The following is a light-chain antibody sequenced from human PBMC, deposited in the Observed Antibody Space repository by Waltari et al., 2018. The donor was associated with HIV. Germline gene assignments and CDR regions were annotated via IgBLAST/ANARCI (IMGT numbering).Light chain of an antibody. CDR1: QTISSN. Sequence: EIVMTQSTATLSVSPGERATLSCRASQTISSNLAWYQQKPGQAPRLLIYGASTRATGIPARFSGSGSGTEFTLTISSLQSEDFAVYYCQQYLNWPPHTFGQGTKLEIK. CDR2: GAS. J-gene: IGKJ2*01. CDR3: QQYLNWPPHT. V-gene: IGKV3-15*01.